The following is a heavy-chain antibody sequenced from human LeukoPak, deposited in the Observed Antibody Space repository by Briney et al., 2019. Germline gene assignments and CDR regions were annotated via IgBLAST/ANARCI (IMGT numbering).Heavy chain of an antibody. V-gene: IGHV3-30-3*01. J-gene: IGHJ6*02. CDR3: ARGKDYYDILTGYDRYYGMDV. D-gene: IGHD3-9*01. Sequence: GRSLRLSCTASGFTFSNYAMHWVRQAPGKGLEWVAVISYDGSNKYNADSVKGRFTISRDNSKNTLYLQMNSLRGEDTAVHYCARGKDYYDILTGYDRYYGMDVWGQGTTVTVSS. CDR1: GFTFSNYA. CDR2: ISYDGSNK.